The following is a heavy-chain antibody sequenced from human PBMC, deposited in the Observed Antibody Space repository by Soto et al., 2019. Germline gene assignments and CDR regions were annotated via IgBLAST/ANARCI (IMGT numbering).Heavy chain of an antibody. Sequence: PSVKVSCKVSGYTLTGLSMHWVRQAPGKGLEWMGGFDPEDGETIYAQKFQGRVTMTEDTSTDTAYMELSSLRSEDTAVYYCATDRVATRDYYYYYGMDVWGQGTTVTVSS. CDR2: FDPEDGET. J-gene: IGHJ6*02. CDR1: GYTLTGLS. V-gene: IGHV1-24*01. D-gene: IGHD5-12*01. CDR3: ATDRVATRDYYYYYGMDV.